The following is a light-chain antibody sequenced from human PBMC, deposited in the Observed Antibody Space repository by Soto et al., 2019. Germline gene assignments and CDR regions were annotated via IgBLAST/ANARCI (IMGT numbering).Light chain of an antibody. CDR1: SSDVGGYNY. CDR2: EVS. Sequence: QSALTQPASVSGSPGQSFTISCTGTSSDVGGYNYVSWYQQHPGKAPKLMIYEVSNRPSGVSNRFSGSKSGNTTSLTISGLQAEDEADYYCSSYTSSRTRVFGGGTKLTVL. CDR3: SSYTSSRTRV. V-gene: IGLV2-14*01. J-gene: IGLJ3*02.